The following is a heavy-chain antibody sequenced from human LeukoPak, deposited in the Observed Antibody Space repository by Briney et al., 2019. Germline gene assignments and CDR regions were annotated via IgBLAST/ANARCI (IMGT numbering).Heavy chain of an antibody. J-gene: IGHJ6*02. CDR2: ISSSGSTI. V-gene: IGHV3-11*01. Sequence: GGSLRLSCAASGFTFSDYYMSWIRQAPGKGLEWVSYISSSGSTIYYADSVKGRFAISRDNAKNSLYLQMNSLRAEDTAVYYCARWCSGGSCPRRGGYYYYGVDVWGQGTTVTVSS. CDR1: GFTFSDYY. D-gene: IGHD2-15*01. CDR3: ARWCSGGSCPRRGGYYYYGVDV.